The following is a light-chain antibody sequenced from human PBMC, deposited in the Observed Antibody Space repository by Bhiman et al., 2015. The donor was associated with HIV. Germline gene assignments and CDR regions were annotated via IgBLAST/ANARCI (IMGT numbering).Light chain of an antibody. CDR2: QDS. CDR1: DIGTKN. Sequence: SYVLTQAPSVSVAPGKTARIACGGSDIGTKNVQWFQQKPGQSPVLVIYQDSKRPSGIPERFSGSNSGNTATLTISGTQAMDEADYYCQAWDSSTASRVFGTGTKVTVL. V-gene: IGLV3-1*01. J-gene: IGLJ1*01. CDR3: QAWDSSTASRV.